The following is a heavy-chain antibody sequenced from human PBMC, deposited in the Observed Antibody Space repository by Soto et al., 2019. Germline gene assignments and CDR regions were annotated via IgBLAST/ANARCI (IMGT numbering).Heavy chain of an antibody. CDR1: GGSISSGGYY. CDR2: IYYSGST. Sequence: QVQLQESGPGLVKPSQTLSLTCTVSGGSISSGGYYWSWIRQHPGKGLEWIGYIYYSGSTYYNPSLQRRVTISVDTSKNQVSLKLSSVTAADTAVYYCARDASYYYDSSGYSPGGWFDPWGQGTLVTVSS. CDR3: ARDASYYYDSSGYSPGGWFDP. D-gene: IGHD3-22*01. V-gene: IGHV4-31*03. J-gene: IGHJ5*02.